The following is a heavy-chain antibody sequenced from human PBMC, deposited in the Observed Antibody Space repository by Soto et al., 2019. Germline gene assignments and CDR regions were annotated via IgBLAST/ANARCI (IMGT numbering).Heavy chain of an antibody. CDR1: GFSLSTPEMR. Sequence: SGPTLVNPTQTLTLTCTFSGFSLSTPEMRVTWIRQPPGKALEWLARIDWDDDKFYSTSLKARLTISKDTSKNQVVLTMTNMVPVDTATYYCARSAGYNFGYVDFWGQGTLVTVSS. CDR2: IDWDDDK. J-gene: IGHJ4*02. D-gene: IGHD5-18*01. V-gene: IGHV2-70*04. CDR3: ARSAGYNFGYVDF.